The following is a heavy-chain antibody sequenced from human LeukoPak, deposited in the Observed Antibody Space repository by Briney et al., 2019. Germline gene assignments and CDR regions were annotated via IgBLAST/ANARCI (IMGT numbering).Heavy chain of an antibody. V-gene: IGHV4-59*01. CDR2: IYNSGNT. CDR1: GGSISTYY. Sequence: SETLSLTCSVSGGSISTYYWSWIRQPPGKGLEWIGYIYNSGNTNYNPSLRSRVTISVDTSNNQFSLRLSSVTAADTAVYYCARGGRYYDSRGYHREYYFDFWGQGTLVTVSS. D-gene: IGHD3-22*01. CDR3: ARGGRYYDSRGYHREYYFDF. J-gene: IGHJ4*02.